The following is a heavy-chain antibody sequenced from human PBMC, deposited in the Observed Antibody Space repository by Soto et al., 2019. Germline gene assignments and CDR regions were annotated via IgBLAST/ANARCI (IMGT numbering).Heavy chain of an antibody. V-gene: IGHV4-59*08. D-gene: IGHD3-10*01. J-gene: IGHJ6*04. CDR2: IYYSGST. Sequence: PSETLSLTCTVSGCSISSYYWSWIRQPPGKGLEWIGYIYYSGSTNYNPSLKSRVTISVDTSKNQFSLKLSSVTAADTAVYYCARLLMVRGVILQLYYYHRVHDWGKGTTVTVSS. CDR1: GCSISSYY. CDR3: ARLLMVRGVILQLYYYHRVHD.